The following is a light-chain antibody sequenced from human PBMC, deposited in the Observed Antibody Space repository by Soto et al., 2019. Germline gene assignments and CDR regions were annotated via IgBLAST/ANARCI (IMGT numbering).Light chain of an antibody. V-gene: IGKV3-20*01. CDR3: QQFSSYPRT. CDR1: QTLXNNY. CDR2: DAS. J-gene: IGKJ4*02. Sequence: VLTQSPGTLSLSPGDRATLSCRASQTLXNNYLAWYQQKPGQAPSLLXYDASSRATGIPDRLSGGGSGTDFTLPISRLEPEDFAAYYCQQFSSYPRTFGGGTKVDIK.